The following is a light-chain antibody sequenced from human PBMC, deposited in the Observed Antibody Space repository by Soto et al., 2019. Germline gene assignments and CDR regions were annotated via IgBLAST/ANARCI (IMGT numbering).Light chain of an antibody. J-gene: IGLJ1*01. Sequence: QSVLAQPASVSGSPGQAITISCSGTSSDVGAFNYVSWYQQHPGKAPKLMIYDVSNRPSGVSNRFSGSKSGNTASLTISGLRAEDEADYYCNSYTSNNTYVFGTGTKDTVL. CDR2: DVS. CDR3: NSYTSNNTYV. V-gene: IGLV2-14*03. CDR1: SSDVGAFNY.